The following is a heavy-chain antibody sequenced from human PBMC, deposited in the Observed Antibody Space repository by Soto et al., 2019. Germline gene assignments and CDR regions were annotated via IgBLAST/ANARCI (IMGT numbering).Heavy chain of an antibody. CDR3: EREFDYYGSGSPDYFDY. Sequence: SVKVSCKASGGTFSSYAISWVRQAPGQGLEWMGGVIPIFGTANYAQKFQGRVTITADESTSTAYMELSSLRSEDTDVYYCEREFDYYGSGSPDYFDYWGQGTLVTVSS. CDR2: VIPIFGTA. D-gene: IGHD3-10*01. J-gene: IGHJ4*02. CDR1: GGTFSSYA. V-gene: IGHV1-69*13.